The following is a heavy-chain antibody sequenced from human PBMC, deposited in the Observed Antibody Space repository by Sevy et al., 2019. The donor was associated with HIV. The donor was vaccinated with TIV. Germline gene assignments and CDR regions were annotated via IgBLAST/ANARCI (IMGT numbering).Heavy chain of an antibody. D-gene: IGHD6-13*01. CDR1: GFPFSTIG. V-gene: IGHV3-7*01. J-gene: IGHJ4*02. CDR3: ARDEYGSLDY. Sequence: GGSLGLSWPASGFPFSTIGLAWFGKPQGRGRGGVAKIKKGGKRKHYLDPVKGRLTISRDNAKNLVFLQMNTLTAEDMAVYYCARDEYGSLDYWGQGILVTVS. CDR2: IKKGGKRK.